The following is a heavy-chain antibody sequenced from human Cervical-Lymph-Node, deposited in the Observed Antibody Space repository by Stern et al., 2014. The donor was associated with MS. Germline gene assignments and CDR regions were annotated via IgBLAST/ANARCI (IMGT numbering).Heavy chain of an antibody. CDR2: ISWNGGSF. CDR1: GFTFDDYA. V-gene: IGHV3-9*01. J-gene: IGHJ6*02. D-gene: IGHD3-3*01. Sequence: EVQLVESGGGLVQPGRSLRLSCAASGFTFDDYAMHWVRQAPGKGLEWVAGISWNGGSFAYADSVKGRFTVSRDNAKNSLYLQMNSLGGEDTALYYCAKDMMERFLEWDYGMDVWGQGTTVTVSS. CDR3: AKDMMERFLEWDYGMDV.